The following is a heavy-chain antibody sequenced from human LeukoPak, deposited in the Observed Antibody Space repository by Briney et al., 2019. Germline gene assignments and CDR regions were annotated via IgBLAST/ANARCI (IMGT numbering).Heavy chain of an antibody. V-gene: IGHV3-7*03. J-gene: IGHJ4*02. CDR1: GVTFSNIW. CDR3: ATPLDYYDRSDSHQGGD. Sequence: QPGGSLRLSCAASGVTFSNIWMYWVRQAPGKGLEWVANIKHDGSGKNYVDSVKGRFTISRDNAKNSLYLQMNSLRAEDTAVYYCATPLDYYDRSDSHQGGDWGQGTLVTVSS. D-gene: IGHD3-22*01. CDR2: IKHDGSGK.